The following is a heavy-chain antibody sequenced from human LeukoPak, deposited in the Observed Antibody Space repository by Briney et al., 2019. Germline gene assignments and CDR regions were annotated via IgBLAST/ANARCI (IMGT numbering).Heavy chain of an antibody. CDR1: GYSISSGYY. J-gene: IGHJ4*02. CDR3: ARLFRGGSFCDY. V-gene: IGHV4-38-2*02. Sequence: SETLSLTCTVSGYSISSGYYWGWIRQPPGKRLEWIGTVHHSGSTYCNPSLKSRATVSVDTSKNQFSLNLTSVTAADTAVYYCARLFRGGSFCDYWGQGTLVTVSS. CDR2: VHHSGST. D-gene: IGHD1-26*01.